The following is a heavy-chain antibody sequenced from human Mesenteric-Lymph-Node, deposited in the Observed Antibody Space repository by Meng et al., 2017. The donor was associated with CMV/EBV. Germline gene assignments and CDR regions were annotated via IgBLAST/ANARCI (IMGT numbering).Heavy chain of an antibody. Sequence: TVSGGSISSGGYYWSWIRQHPGKGLEWIGYIYYSGSTYYNPSLKSRVTISVDTSKNQFSLKLSSVTAADTAVYYCARRKYSYGLSDYWGQGTLVTVSS. J-gene: IGHJ4*02. V-gene: IGHV4-31*02. CDR3: ARRKYSYGLSDY. CDR2: IYYSGST. CDR1: GGSISSGGYY. D-gene: IGHD5-18*01.